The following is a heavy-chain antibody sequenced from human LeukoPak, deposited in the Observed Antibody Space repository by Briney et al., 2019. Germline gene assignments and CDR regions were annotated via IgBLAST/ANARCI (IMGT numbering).Heavy chain of an antibody. Sequence: GGSLRLSCAASGFTFSSYWMSWVRQAPGKGLEWVANIKQDGSEKYYVDSVKGRFTISRDNAKNSLYLQMNSLRAEDTAVYYCARVGARYCSSTSCNGGDAFDIWGQGTMVTVSS. V-gene: IGHV3-7*04. CDR3: ARVGARYCSSTSCNGGDAFDI. CDR2: IKQDGSEK. CDR1: GFTFSSYW. D-gene: IGHD2-2*01. J-gene: IGHJ3*02.